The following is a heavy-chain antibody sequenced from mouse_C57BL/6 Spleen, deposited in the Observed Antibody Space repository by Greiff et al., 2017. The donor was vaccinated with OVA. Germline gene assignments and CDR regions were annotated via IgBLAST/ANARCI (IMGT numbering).Heavy chain of an antibody. CDR3: ASCDGYYDY. CDR1: GYTFTSYW. CDR2: IHPNSGST. J-gene: IGHJ2*01. D-gene: IGHD2-3*01. V-gene: IGHV1-64*01. Sequence: QVQLQQPGAELVKPGASVKLSCKASGYTFTSYWMHWVKQRPGQGLEWIGMIHPNSGSTNYNEKFKSKATLTVDKSSSTAYIQLSSLTSEDSAVYYCASCDGYYDYWGQGTTLTVSS.